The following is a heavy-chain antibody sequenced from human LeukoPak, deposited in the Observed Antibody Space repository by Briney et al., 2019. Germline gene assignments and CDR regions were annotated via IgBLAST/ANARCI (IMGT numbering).Heavy chain of an antibody. CDR3: ARDMGRDGYNGPPFY. Sequence: GRSLRLSCAASGFTFSSYSMNWVRQAPGKGLEWVSSIRSSSSYIYYADSVKGRFTISRDNAKNSLYLQMNSLRAEDTAVYYCARDMGRDGYNGPPFYWGQGTLVTVSS. CDR1: GFTFSSYS. D-gene: IGHD5-24*01. V-gene: IGHV3-21*01. J-gene: IGHJ4*02. CDR2: IRSSSSYI.